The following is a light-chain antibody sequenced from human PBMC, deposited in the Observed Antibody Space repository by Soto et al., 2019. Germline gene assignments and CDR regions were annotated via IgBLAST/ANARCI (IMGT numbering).Light chain of an antibody. CDR3: QQYGSSPYT. J-gene: IGKJ2*01. Sequence: EVVLTQSPGTLSLSPGERATLSWRAGQSVSSSFLAWYQHKRGQAPRLLIYGASRRATGIPDRFSGTGSGTDFTLTISRLEPEDFAVYYCQQYGSSPYTFGLGTKLEIK. V-gene: IGKV3-20*01. CDR2: GAS. CDR1: QSVSSSF.